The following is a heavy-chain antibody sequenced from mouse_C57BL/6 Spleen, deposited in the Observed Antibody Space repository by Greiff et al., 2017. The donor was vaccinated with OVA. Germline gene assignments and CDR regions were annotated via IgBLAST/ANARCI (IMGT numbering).Heavy chain of an antibody. CDR1: GYTFTSYW. CDR2: IDPSDSYT. J-gene: IGHJ4*01. Sequence: QVQLKQPGAELVRPGTSVKLSCKASGYTFTSYWMHWVKQRPGQGLEWIGVIDPSDSYTNYNQKFKGKATLTVDTSSSTAYMQLSSLTSEDSAVYYCARPYYSNYEDYYAMDYWGQGTSVTVSS. V-gene: IGHV1-59*01. CDR3: ARPYYSNYEDYYAMDY. D-gene: IGHD2-5*01.